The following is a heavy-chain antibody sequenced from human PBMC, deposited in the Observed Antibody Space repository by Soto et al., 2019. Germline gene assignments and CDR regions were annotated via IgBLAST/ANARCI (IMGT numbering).Heavy chain of an antibody. CDR1: GGSISSSSYY. CDR2: IYYSGST. V-gene: IGHV4-39*01. J-gene: IGHJ4*02. D-gene: IGHD6-13*01. Sequence: QLQLQESGPGLVKPSETLSLTCTVSGGSISSSSYYWGWIRQPPGKGLEWLGSIYYSGSTYYNPSLKSRVTISVDTSKNQFSLKLSSVTAADTAVYYCARRGSSSGYGYWGQGTLVTVSS. CDR3: ARRGSSSGYGY.